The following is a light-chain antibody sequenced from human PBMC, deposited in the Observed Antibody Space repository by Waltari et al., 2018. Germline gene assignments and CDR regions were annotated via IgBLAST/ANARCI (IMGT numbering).Light chain of an antibody. J-gene: IGLJ3*02. CDR1: SSDVGGYNY. V-gene: IGLV2-11*01. CDR3: GSYAGSYSWV. Sequence: QSALTQPRSVSGSPGQSVTISCTGTSSDVGGYNYVSWYQHHPGKAPKCMIYDVTRCPSGVPDRFSGSKSGNTASLTISGLQAEDEADYYCGSYAGSYSWVFGGGTKVTVL. CDR2: DVT.